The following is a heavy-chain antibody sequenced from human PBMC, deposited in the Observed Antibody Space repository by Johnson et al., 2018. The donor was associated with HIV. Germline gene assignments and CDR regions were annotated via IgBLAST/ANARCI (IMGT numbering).Heavy chain of an antibody. V-gene: IGHV3-33*08. D-gene: IGHD7-27*01. Sequence: QVQLVESGGGVVQPGKSLTLSCVVSGLSFSNFGIHWVRQAPGKGLEWVAFIRYDGSNKYYADSVKGRFTISRDNSKNTLYLQMNSLRAEDTAVYYCARVGTVRDAFDIWGQGTMVTVSS. CDR1: GLSFSNFG. CDR3: ARVGTVRDAFDI. J-gene: IGHJ3*02. CDR2: IRYDGSNK.